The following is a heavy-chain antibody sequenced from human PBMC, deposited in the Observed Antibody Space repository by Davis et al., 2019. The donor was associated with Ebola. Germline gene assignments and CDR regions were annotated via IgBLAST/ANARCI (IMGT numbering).Heavy chain of an antibody. CDR3: ATGETYYYESSGYYNS. CDR1: GGTFSTYA. D-gene: IGHD3-22*01. J-gene: IGHJ5*02. Sequence: SVKVSCKASGGTFSTYAISWVRQAPGQGLEWMGGIIPFLGIPNYAQKFQGRVTITADKSTSTAYMELSSLRSEDTAVYYCATGETYYYESSGYYNSWGQGTLVTVSS. V-gene: IGHV1-69*10. CDR2: IIPFLGIP.